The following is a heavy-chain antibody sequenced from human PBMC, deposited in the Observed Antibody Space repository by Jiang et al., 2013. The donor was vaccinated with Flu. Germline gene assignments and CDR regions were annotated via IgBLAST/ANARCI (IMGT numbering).Heavy chain of an antibody. CDR1: GFTFSGYA. CDR2: ISGSGVST. CDR3: APDLSVY. J-gene: IGHJ4*02. Sequence: QLLESGGGLVQPGGSLRLXCAASGFTFSGYAMMWVRQAPGKGLEWVSAISGSGVSTYYADSVKGRFTISRDNSKNTLYLQMNSLRPEDTAVYYCAPDLSVYWGQGTLVTVSS. V-gene: IGHV3-23*01.